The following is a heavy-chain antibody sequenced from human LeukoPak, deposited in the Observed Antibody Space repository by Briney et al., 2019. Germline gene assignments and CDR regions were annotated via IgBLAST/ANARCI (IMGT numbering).Heavy chain of an antibody. CDR1: GGSISSSSYY. D-gene: IGHD3-10*01. CDR2: IYYSGST. V-gene: IGHV4-39*07. J-gene: IGHJ4*02. Sequence: PSETLSLTCTVSGGSISSSSYYWGWIRQPPGKGLEWIGSIYYSGSTYYNPSLKSRVTISVDTSKNQFSLKLSSVTAADTAVYCCARVGEQLPYFDYWGQGTLVTVSS. CDR3: ARVGEQLPYFDY.